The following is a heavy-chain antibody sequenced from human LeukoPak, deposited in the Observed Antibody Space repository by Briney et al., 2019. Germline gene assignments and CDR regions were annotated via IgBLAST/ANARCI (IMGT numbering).Heavy chain of an antibody. CDR1: GFTFTEYY. CDR2: INPNSGVT. Sequence: GASVMVSCKASGFTFTEYYMHWVRQAPGQGLEWMGWINPNSGVTDYAQKFQGRVTVTRDTSISTAYMDLSSLRSDDTAVYYCARGHYMVRGGNGMDVWGQGTTVTVSS. J-gene: IGHJ6*02. V-gene: IGHV1-2*02. D-gene: IGHD3-10*01. CDR3: ARGHYMVRGGNGMDV.